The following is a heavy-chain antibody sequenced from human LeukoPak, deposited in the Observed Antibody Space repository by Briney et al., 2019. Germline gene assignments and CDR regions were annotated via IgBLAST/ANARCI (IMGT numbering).Heavy chain of an antibody. D-gene: IGHD3-22*01. J-gene: IGHJ4*02. CDR2: ISSSSSTI. Sequence: GALRLSCAASGFTFSSYSMNWVRQAPGKGLEWVSYISSSSSTIYYADSVKGRLTISRDNAKNSLYLQMNSLRAEDTAVYYCARRIRSSGYYYAFDYWGQGTLVTVSS. CDR3: ARRIRSSGYYYAFDY. CDR1: GFTFSSYS. V-gene: IGHV3-48*01.